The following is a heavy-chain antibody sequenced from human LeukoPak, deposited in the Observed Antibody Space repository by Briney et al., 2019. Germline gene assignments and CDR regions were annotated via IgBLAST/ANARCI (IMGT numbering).Heavy chain of an antibody. Sequence: ASVKVSCKASGYTFTSYDINWVRQATGQGVEWMGWMNPNSGNTGYAQKFQGRVTMTRNTSISTAYMELSSLRSEDTAVYYCARGYGDFLSYYYYGMDVWGQGTTVTVSS. D-gene: IGHD4-17*01. J-gene: IGHJ6*02. CDR2: MNPNSGNT. V-gene: IGHV1-8*01. CDR1: GYTFTSYD. CDR3: ARGYGDFLSYYYYGMDV.